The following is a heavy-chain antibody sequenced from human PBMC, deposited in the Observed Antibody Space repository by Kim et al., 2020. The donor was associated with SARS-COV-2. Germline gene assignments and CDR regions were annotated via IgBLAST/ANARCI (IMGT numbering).Heavy chain of an antibody. CDR3: ARDAGGVVARTWFDP. V-gene: IGHV1-69*04. D-gene: IGHD3-10*01. Sequence: QKFKGRVTVTADKATGTAYMELSSLRSEDTAVYYCARDAGGVVARTWFDPWGQGTLVTVSS. J-gene: IGHJ5*02.